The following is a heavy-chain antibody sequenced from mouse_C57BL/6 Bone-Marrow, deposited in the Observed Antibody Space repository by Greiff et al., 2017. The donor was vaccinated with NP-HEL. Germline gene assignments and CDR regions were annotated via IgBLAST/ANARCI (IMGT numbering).Heavy chain of an antibody. CDR3: ARLGRRAWFAY. CDR1: GYAFSSYW. D-gene: IGHD4-1*01. CDR2: IYPGDGDT. Sequence: QVQLQQSGAELVKPGASVKISCKASGYAFSSYWMNWVQQRPGKGLEWIGQIYPGDGDTNYNGKFKGKATLTAYKSSSTAYMQLSSLTSEDSAVYVCARLGRRAWFAYWGQGTLVTVSA. J-gene: IGHJ3*01. V-gene: IGHV1-80*01.